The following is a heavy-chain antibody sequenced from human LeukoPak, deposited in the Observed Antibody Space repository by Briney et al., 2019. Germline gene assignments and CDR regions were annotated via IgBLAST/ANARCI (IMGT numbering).Heavy chain of an antibody. CDR1: GFTFSSYW. J-gene: IGHJ4*02. CDR2: IKQDESEK. D-gene: IGHD5-18*01. CDR3: ARDTGGGYSCYDC. V-gene: IGHV3-7*01. Sequence: GGSLRLSCAASGFTFSSYWMTWIRQAPGKGLEWVANIKQDESEKYYVDSVKGRFTISRDNAKNSLYLQMNSLRAEDTAVYYCARDTGGGYSCYDCWGQGTLVTVSS.